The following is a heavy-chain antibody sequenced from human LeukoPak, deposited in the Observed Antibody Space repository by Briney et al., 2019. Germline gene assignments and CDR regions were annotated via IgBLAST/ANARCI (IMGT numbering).Heavy chain of an antibody. CDR3: ARGSIIISGSYQDLYYFDY. J-gene: IGHJ4*02. D-gene: IGHD1-26*01. CDR2: IYYSGST. Sequence: SETLSLTCTVSGGSISSYYWSWIRQPPGKGLEWIGYIYYSGSTHYNPSLKSRVTISVDTSKNQFSLKLSSVTAADTAVYYCARGSIIISGSYQDLYYFDYWGQGTLVTVSS. CDR1: GGSISSYY. V-gene: IGHV4-59*01.